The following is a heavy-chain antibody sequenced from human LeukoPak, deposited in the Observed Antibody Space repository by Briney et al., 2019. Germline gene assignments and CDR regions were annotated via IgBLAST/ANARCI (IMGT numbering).Heavy chain of an antibody. CDR3: ASQGRFGGVIVS. CDR2: MNPNSGNT. D-gene: IGHD3-16*01. V-gene: IGHV1-8*01. J-gene: IGHJ5*01. CDR1: GYTFTSYD. Sequence: ASVKVSCKASGYTFTSYDINWVRQATGQGLEWMGWMNPNSGNTGYAQKLQGRVTMTTDTSTSTAYMELRSLRSDDTAVYYCASQGRFGGVIVSWGQGTLVTVSS.